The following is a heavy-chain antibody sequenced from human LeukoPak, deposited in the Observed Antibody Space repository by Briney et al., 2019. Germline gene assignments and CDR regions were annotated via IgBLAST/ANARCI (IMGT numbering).Heavy chain of an antibody. CDR2: IYTSGST. CDR1: GGSISSYY. D-gene: IGHD6-6*01. CDR3: ARALDRDSSYDY. J-gene: IGHJ4*02. Sequence: SETRSLTCTVSGGSISSYYWSWIRQPAGKGLEWIGRIYTSGSTNYNPSLKSRVTMSVDTSKNQSSPKLSSVTAADTAVYYCARALDRDSSYDYWGQGTLVTVSS. V-gene: IGHV4-4*07.